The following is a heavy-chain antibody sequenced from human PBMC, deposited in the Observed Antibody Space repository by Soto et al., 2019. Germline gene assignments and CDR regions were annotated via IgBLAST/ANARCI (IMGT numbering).Heavy chain of an antibody. CDR3: ARGRMGDTYCSGGSCYSSSYFDY. Sequence: QVQLQESGPGLVKPSGTLSLTCAVSSGSISSSNWWSWVRQPPGKGLEWIGEIYHGGSTNYNPSLKSRVTISVDKSKNQFSLKLSSVTAADTGVYYCARGRMGDTYCSGGSCYSSSYFDYWGQGTLVTVSS. V-gene: IGHV4-4*02. CDR2: IYHGGST. D-gene: IGHD2-15*01. CDR1: SGSISSSNW. J-gene: IGHJ4*02.